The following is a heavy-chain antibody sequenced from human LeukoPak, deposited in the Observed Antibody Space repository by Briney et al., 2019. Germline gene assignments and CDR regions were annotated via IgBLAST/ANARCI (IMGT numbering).Heavy chain of an antibody. CDR1: GGSISSSSYY. V-gene: IGHV4-39*01. D-gene: IGHD3-3*01. J-gene: IGHJ4*02. CDR3: ARFRSGYLLLRFDY. Sequence: SETLSLTCTVSGGSISSSSYYWGWIRQPPGKGLEWIGSIYYSGSTYYNPSLKSRVTISVDTSKNQFSLKLSCVTAADTAVYYCARFRSGYLLLRFDYWGQGTLVTVSS. CDR2: IYYSGST.